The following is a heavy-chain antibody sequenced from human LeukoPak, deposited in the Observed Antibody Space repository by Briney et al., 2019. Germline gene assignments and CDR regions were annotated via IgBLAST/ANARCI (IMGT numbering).Heavy chain of an antibody. D-gene: IGHD6-6*01. V-gene: IGHV4-59*10. CDR1: GGSFSGYY. CDR3: AIQTASRPYYFDY. J-gene: IGHJ4*02. Sequence: PSETLSLTCAVYGGSFSGYYWTWIRQPAGKGLEWIGRIYNSGSINYTPSLKSRVTMSVDTSKNQFSLKLTSVTAADTAVYYCAIQTASRPYYFDYWGQGTLVTVSS. CDR2: IYNSGSI.